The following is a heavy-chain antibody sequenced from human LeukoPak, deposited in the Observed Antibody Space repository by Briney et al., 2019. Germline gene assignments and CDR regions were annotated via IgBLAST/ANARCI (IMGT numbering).Heavy chain of an antibody. CDR2: TSSSGSPR. V-gene: IGHV3-48*03. J-gene: IGHJ4*02. Sequence: PGGSLRLSCAASGFIFSSYEMNWVRQAPGKGLEWVSYTSSSGSPRHYADSVKDRFTISRDNAKNSLYLQMNSLRAEDTAVYYCARVGQQLADYWGQGTLVTVSS. CDR3: ARVGQQLADY. D-gene: IGHD6-13*01. CDR1: GFIFSSYE.